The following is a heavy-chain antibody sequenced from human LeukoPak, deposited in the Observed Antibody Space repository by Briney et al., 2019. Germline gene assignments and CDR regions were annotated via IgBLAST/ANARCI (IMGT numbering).Heavy chain of an antibody. V-gene: IGHV4-39*01. CDR2: VTYSGTA. CDR1: XDSISXXNSR. CDR3: ARTQLGIAVDH. J-gene: IGHJ4*02. Sequence: TLSLTXTXXXDSISXXNSRWDWIRQPPGKGLEWLGAVTYSGTAFYNPSLKSRVTISVDTSMNQFSLKLNSVTAADSAMYFCARTQLGIAVDHWGQGTLVTVSS. D-gene: IGHD7-27*01.